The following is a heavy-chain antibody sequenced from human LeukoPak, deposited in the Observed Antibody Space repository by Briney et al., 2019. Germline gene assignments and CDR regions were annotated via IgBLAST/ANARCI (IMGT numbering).Heavy chain of an antibody. J-gene: IGHJ4*02. CDR1: GFTFSSYA. D-gene: IGHD6-19*01. CDR3: ANLIAVAGQAWGY. V-gene: IGHV3-23*01. CDR2: ISGSGGST. Sequence: TGGSLRLSCAASGFTFSSYAMSWVRQAPGKGLEWVPAISGSGGSTYYADSVKGRFTISRDNSKNTLYLQMNSLRAEDTAVYYCANLIAVAGQAWGYWGQGTLVTVSS.